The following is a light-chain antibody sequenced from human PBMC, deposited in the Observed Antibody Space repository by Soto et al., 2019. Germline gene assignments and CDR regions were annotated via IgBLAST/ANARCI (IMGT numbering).Light chain of an antibody. CDR1: QSVTSN. CDR2: GAS. J-gene: IGKJ5*01. Sequence: EIVMTQSPATLSVSPGDRATLSCRARQSVTSNLAWYQQKPDQAPRLLIYGASTRATGIPARFSGSGSGTEFTLTISSLQSEDFAVYFCQQYNNWPPITFGQGTRLEIK. CDR3: QQYNNWPPIT. V-gene: IGKV3-15*01.